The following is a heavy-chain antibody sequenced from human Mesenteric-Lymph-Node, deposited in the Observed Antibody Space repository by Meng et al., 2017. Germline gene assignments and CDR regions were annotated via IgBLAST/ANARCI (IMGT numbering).Heavy chain of an antibody. J-gene: IGHJ4*02. V-gene: IGHV3-33*06. CDR2: IWYDGSNK. D-gene: IGHD6-25*01. CDR1: GFTFSSYG. Sequence: GGSLRLSCAASGFTFSSYGMHWVRQAPGKGLEWVAVIWYDGSNKYYADSVKGRFTISRDNSKNTLYLQLNSLRAEDTAVYYCVKGGSGKYFDYWGPGTLVTVSS. CDR3: VKGGSGKYFDY.